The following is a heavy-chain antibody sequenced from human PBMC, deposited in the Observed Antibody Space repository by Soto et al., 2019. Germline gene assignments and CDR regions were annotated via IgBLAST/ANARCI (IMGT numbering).Heavy chain of an antibody. Sequence: SETLSLTCAVYGGSFSGYYWSWIRQPPGKGLEWIGEINHSGSTNYNPSLKSRGTISVDTSKNQFSLKLSSVTAAATAVYYCARGSLLWFGTYVGGYFDYWGQGTLVTVSS. V-gene: IGHV4-34*01. J-gene: IGHJ4*02. CDR1: GGSFSGYY. D-gene: IGHD3-10*01. CDR2: INHSGST. CDR3: ARGSLLWFGTYVGGYFDY.